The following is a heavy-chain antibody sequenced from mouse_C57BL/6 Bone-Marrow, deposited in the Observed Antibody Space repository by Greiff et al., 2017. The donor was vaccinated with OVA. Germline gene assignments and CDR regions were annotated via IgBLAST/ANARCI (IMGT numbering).Heavy chain of an antibody. V-gene: IGHV1-18*01. CDR2: INPNNGGT. J-gene: IGHJ2*01. CDR3: ARRGYYGSSPLDY. CDR1: GYTFTDYN. D-gene: IGHD1-1*01. Sequence: VHVKQSGPELVKPGASVKIPCKASGYTFTDYNMDWVKQSHGKSLEWIGDINPNNGGTIYNQKFKGKATLTVDKSSSTAYMELRSLTSEDTAVYYCARRGYYGSSPLDYWGQGTTLTVSS.